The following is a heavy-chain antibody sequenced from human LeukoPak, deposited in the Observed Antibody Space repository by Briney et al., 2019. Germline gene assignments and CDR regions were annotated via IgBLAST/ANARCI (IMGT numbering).Heavy chain of an antibody. CDR2: ISRSSDTI. CDR3: ARDLTTMVRGLPLDY. J-gene: IGHJ4*02. V-gene: IGHV3-48*02. CDR1: GFTFSSNN. D-gene: IGHD3-10*01. Sequence: GGSLRLSCAASGFTFSSNNMSWVRQAPGKGLEWVSYISRSSDTIYYADSVKGRFTISRDNAKNSLYLQMNSLRDEDTAVYYCARDLTTMVRGLPLDYWGQGTVVTVSA.